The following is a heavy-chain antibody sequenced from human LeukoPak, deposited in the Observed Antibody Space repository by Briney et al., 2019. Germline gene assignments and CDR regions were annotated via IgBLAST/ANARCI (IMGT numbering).Heavy chain of an antibody. CDR3: ARWGPDKRFDY. CDR2: IWYDGSNK. J-gene: IGHJ4*02. Sequence: GRSLRLSCTAFGFTFSSHGMHWVRQAPGKGLEWVAVIWYDGSNKYYGDSAKGRFTISRDNSKNTLFLQMNSLRVEDTAVYYCARWGPDKRFDYWGQGAPVTVSP. CDR1: GFTFSSHG. V-gene: IGHV3-33*02. D-gene: IGHD3-16*01.